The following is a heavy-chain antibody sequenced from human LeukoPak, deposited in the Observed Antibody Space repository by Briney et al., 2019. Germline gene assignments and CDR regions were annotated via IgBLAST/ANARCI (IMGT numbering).Heavy chain of an antibody. CDR2: ISSSTTYI. CDR3: ARAGALDI. CDR1: GFTFSNYE. J-gene: IGHJ3*02. V-gene: IGHV3-21*01. Sequence: PGTSLRLSCAASGFTFSNYEMNWVRQAPGKGLEWVSSISSSTTYIYYADSVKGRFTISRDNAKNSLYLQMDSLRAEDTAMYYCARAGALDIWGQGTMVTVSS.